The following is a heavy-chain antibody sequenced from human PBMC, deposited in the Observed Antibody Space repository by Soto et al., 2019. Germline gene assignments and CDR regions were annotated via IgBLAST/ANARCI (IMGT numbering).Heavy chain of an antibody. CDR3: ARGNALDV. Sequence: QGQLQQSGPGLVKPSQTLSLTCAISGDSVSSDITSWNWIRQSQSRGLEWLGRTYYRSKWFHDYAASVKSRITINPDTSKNQFSLELNAMTPEDTAVYYCARGNALDVWGQGTVGTVSS. J-gene: IGHJ3*01. CDR1: GDSVSSDITS. D-gene: IGHD3-10*01. CDR2: TYYRSKWFH. V-gene: IGHV6-1*01.